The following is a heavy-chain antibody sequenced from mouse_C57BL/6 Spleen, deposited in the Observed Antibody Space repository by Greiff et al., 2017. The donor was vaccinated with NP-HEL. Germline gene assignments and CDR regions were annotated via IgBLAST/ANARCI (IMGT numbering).Heavy chain of an antibody. CDR2: ISNGGGST. D-gene: IGHD1-1*01. CDR1: GFTFSDYY. J-gene: IGHJ4*01. CDR3: ARQRGITDAMDY. Sequence: EVMLVESGGGLVQPGGSLKLSCAASGFTFSDYYMYWVRQTPEKRLEWVAYISNGGGSTYYPDTVKGRFTISRDNAKNTLYLQMSRLKSEDTAMYYCARQRGITDAMDYWGQGTSVTVSS. V-gene: IGHV5-12*01.